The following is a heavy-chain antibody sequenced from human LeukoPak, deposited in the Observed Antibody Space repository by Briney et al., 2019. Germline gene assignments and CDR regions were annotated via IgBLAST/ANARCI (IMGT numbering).Heavy chain of an antibody. CDR3: AKGSRGYTNYYFDY. D-gene: IGHD2-2*02. J-gene: IGHJ4*02. CDR1: GFTFSSYA. V-gene: IGHV3-23*01. CDR2: ISGSGAST. Sequence: PGGSLRLSCAASGFTFSSYAMSWVRQAPGKGLELVSTISGSGASTFYADSVRGRFITSKDIPSNIVYLQMNSLRAEDTAVYYCAKGSRGYTNYYFDYWGQGTLVTVSS.